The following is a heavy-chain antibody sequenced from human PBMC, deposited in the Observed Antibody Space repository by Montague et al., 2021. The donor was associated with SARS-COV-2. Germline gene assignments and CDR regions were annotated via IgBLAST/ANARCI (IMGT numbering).Heavy chain of an antibody. CDR1: GFTFSFYA. J-gene: IGHJ4*02. CDR3: AREGLTGNLAHFDY. D-gene: IGHD1-14*01. V-gene: IGHV3-30-3*01. CDR2: ISYDGSNK. Sequence: SLRLSCAASGFTFSFYAMHWARQAPGKGLEWVAVISYDGSNKYYADSVRGRFTISRDNSKTTPYLQMNSLRAEDTAVYYCAREGLTGNLAHFDYWGQGTLVTVSA.